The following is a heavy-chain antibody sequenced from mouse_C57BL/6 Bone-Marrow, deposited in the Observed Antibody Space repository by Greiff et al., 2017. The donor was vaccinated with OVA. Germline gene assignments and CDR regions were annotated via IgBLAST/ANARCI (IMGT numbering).Heavy chain of an antibody. J-gene: IGHJ1*03. Sequence: EVMLVESGGGLVKPGGSLKLSCAASGFTFSSYAMSWVRQTPEKRLEWVATISDGGSYTYYPDNVKGRFTISRDNAKNNLYLQMSHLKSEDTAVYYCAYGSGGPYFDVWGTGTTVTVSS. D-gene: IGHD1-1*01. CDR1: GFTFSSYA. CDR3: AYGSGGPYFDV. CDR2: ISDGGSYT. V-gene: IGHV5-4*03.